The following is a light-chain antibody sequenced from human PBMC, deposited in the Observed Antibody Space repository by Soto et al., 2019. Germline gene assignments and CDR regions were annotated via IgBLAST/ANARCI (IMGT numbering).Light chain of an antibody. V-gene: IGLV2-18*01. J-gene: IGLJ2*01. Sequence: QSALTQPPSVSGSPGQSVTISCTGTSSDVGSYNRVSWYQQPPGTAPKLMIYEVSNRPSWVPDRFSGSKSGNTASLTISGRQAEDEAAYYCSLYTISSTYLVFGGGTKLTVL. CDR2: EVS. CDR1: SSDVGSYNR. CDR3: SLYTISSTYLV.